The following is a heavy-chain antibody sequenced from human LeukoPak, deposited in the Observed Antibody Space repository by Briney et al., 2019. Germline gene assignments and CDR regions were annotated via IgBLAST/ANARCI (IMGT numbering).Heavy chain of an antibody. D-gene: IGHD1-26*01. CDR1: GGTFSSYA. Sequence: ASVKVSCKASGGTFSSYAISWVRQAPGQGLEWMGGIIPIFGTANYAQKFQGRVTITADESTSTAYMELSSLRSEDTAVYYCARGGSPVKTDAFDIWGQGTMVTVSS. V-gene: IGHV1-69*13. CDR3: ARGGSPVKTDAFDI. J-gene: IGHJ3*02. CDR2: IIPIFGTA.